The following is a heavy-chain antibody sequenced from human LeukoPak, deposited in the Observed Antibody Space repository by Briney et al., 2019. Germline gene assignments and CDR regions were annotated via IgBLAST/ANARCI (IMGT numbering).Heavy chain of an antibody. D-gene: IGHD5-18*01. CDR2: INHSGST. J-gene: IGHJ4*02. V-gene: IGHV4-34*01. CDR1: GGSFSGYY. Sequence: SETLSLTCAVYGGSFSGYYWSWIRQPPGKGLEWIGEINHSGSTNYNPSLKSRVTISVDTSKNQFSLKLSSVTAADTAVYYWARGREGTAMVTDRDYWGQGTLVTVSS. CDR3: ARGREGTAMVTDRDY.